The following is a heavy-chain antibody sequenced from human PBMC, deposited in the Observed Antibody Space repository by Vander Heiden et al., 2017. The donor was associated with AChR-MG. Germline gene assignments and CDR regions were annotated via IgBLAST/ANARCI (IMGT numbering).Heavy chain of an antibody. CDR3: AKERSSGSPGSNYVDY. V-gene: IGHV3-23*01. CDR2: ISGSGGST. CDR1: GFTLGRHH. D-gene: IGHD1-26*01. Sequence: EVQLLESGGGWVQPGGSLRLSCATPGFTLGRHHMSWVRQAPGKGPEWVSVISGSGGSTYYADSVKGRFSISRDNSKNTLNLQMNRLRAEDTAVYYCAKERSSGSPGSNYVDYWGHGTLVTVSS. J-gene: IGHJ4*01.